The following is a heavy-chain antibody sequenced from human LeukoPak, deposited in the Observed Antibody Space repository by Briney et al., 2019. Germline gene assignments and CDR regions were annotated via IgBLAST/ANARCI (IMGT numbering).Heavy chain of an antibody. CDR2: ISGSGTDT. V-gene: IGHV3-11*01. CDR1: GFTFSGFW. CDR3: ATLHFYAMGV. J-gene: IGHJ6*01. Sequence: PGGSLRLSCAVSGFTFSGFWMSWSRQAPGKGLEWVAFISGSGTDTFYADSVKGRFFISKDNTRDSLSLQMTSLSAEDTAMYYCATLHFYAMGVWGQGTTVTVSS.